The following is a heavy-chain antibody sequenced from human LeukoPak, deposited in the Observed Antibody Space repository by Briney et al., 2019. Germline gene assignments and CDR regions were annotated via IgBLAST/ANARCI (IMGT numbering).Heavy chain of an antibody. V-gene: IGHV3-23*01. J-gene: IGHJ6*02. D-gene: IGHD6-19*01. CDR3: GRPTKYWLVRGNGVDV. CDR2: IDAGGGDT. CDR1: GFSFSSYA. Sequence: GGSLRLSRAASGFSFSSYAMTWVRQAPGKGLEWVSSIDAGGGDTYHSDSVKGRFTISRDNSMNTLYLQMNSLRADDTAVYYCGRPTKYWLVRGNGVDVWGQGTTVTISS.